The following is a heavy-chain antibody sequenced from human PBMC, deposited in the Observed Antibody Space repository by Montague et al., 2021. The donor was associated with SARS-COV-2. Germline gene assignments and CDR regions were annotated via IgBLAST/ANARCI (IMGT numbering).Heavy chain of an antibody. CDR1: GGSISSGSY. D-gene: IGHD4/OR15-4a*01. Sequence: SETLSLTCTVSGGSISSGSYWGWIRQPPGKGLEWIGTSDHSGITXXSPSLESRVTISLDTSKNQFSLNLDSVTASDTAMYYCARVISAVAGANFYFDYWGQGTLVTVSS. V-gene: IGHV4-38-2*02. CDR2: SDHSGIT. J-gene: IGHJ4*02. CDR3: ARVISAVAGANFYFDY.